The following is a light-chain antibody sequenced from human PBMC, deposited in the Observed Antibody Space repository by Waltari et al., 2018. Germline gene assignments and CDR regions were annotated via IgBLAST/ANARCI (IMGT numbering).Light chain of an antibody. J-gene: IGLJ2*01. Sequence: SYELTQPPSVSVSPGQTAIITCPGYQLGNRYTHWYQQKPGQSPTLVMSQDENRPSGIPDRFSGSNSGTTATLTITGAQAMDEADYYCQAWDSNTVIFGGGTRLTVL. CDR3: QAWDSNTVI. CDR2: QDE. V-gene: IGLV3-1*01. CDR1: QLGNRY.